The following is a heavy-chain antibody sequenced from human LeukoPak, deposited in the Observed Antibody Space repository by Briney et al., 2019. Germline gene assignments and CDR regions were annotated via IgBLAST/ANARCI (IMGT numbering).Heavy chain of an antibody. CDR2: IKQDESEK. Sequence: GGSLRLSCAASGFTFSSYWMSWVRQAPGKGLEWVANIKQDESEKYYVDSVKGRFTISRDNAKNSLYLQMNSLRAEDTAVYYCVRDKGGRSGAIYYDAFDVWGQGTMVTVSS. D-gene: IGHD1-26*01. V-gene: IGHV3-7*01. CDR3: VRDKGGRSGAIYYDAFDV. CDR1: GFTFSSYW. J-gene: IGHJ3*01.